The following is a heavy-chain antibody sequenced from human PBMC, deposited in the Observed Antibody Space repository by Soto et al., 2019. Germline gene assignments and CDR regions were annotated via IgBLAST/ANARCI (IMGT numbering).Heavy chain of an antibody. CDR2: IYSGGST. CDR3: VRTGGHYDYIWGSLVPYYYMDV. J-gene: IGHJ6*03. CDR1: GFTVSSNY. Sequence: EVQLVESGGGLVQPGGSLRLSCAASGFTVSSNYMSWVRQAPGKGLEWVSVIYSGGSTYYADSVKGRFTISRDNSKNTLYLQMNSLRAEDTAVYYCVRTGGHYDYIWGSLVPYYYMDVWGKGTTVTVSS. D-gene: IGHD3-16*01. V-gene: IGHV3-66*01.